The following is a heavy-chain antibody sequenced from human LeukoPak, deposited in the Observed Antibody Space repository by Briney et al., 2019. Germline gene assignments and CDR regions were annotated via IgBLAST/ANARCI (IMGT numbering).Heavy chain of an antibody. CDR3: ARGRTSSWFDH. CDR1: GGSSSSGSYY. J-gene: IGHJ5*02. CDR2: IYYSGST. Sequence: SETLSLTCTVSGGSSSSGSYYWSWIWQPPGKGLEWIGYIYYSGSTNYNPSLKSRVTISVDTSKNQFSLKLSSVTAADTAVYYCARGRTSSWFDHWGQGTLVTVSS. V-gene: IGHV4-61*01.